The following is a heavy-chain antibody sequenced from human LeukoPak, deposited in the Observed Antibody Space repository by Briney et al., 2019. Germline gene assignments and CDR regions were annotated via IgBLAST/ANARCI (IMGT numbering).Heavy chain of an antibody. Sequence: PSETLSLTCTVSGASVSSASYWTWIRQPPGKGVEWIAHIYNGVNTNYNPSLKSRVTISVDTSKNQFSLRLNSVTAADTAVYYCARLEARPPNNYHYGMDVWGQGTTVTVSS. V-gene: IGHV4-61*01. CDR1: GASVSSASY. CDR3: ARLEARPPNNYHYGMDV. D-gene: IGHD6-6*01. J-gene: IGHJ6*02. CDR2: IYNGVNT.